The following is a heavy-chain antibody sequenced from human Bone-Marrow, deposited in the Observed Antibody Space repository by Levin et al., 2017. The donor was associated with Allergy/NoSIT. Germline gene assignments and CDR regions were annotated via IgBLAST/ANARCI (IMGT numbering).Heavy chain of an antibody. CDR2: IYWDDDK. CDR1: GFSLSSYGVG. J-gene: IGHJ4*02. CDR3: AQRGSWAGNNWDTGYLDY. D-gene: IGHD1-1*01. Sequence: QTLSLTCTFSGFSLSSYGVGVAWVRQPPGKALEWLAVIYWDDDKRYSPSLRSRLTITKDTSKDQVVLTMTGMDTVDTATYYCAQRGSWAGNNWDTGYLDYWGQGTLVTVSS. V-gene: IGHV2-5*02.